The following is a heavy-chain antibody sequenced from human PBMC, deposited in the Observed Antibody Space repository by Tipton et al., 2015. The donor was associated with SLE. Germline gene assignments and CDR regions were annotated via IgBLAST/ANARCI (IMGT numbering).Heavy chain of an antibody. D-gene: IGHD2-15*01. CDR1: GGSFSGYY. CDR2: INHSGST. V-gene: IGHV4-34*01. CDR3: ARGSGAGYFQH. J-gene: IGHJ1*01. Sequence: TLSLTCAVYGGSFSGYYWSWIRQPPGKGLEWIGEINHSGSTNYNPSLKSRVTISVDTSKNQFSLKLSSVTAADTAVFYCARGSGAGYFQHWGQGTLVTVSS.